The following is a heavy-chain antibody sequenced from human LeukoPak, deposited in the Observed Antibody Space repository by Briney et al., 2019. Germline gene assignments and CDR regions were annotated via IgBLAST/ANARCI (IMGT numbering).Heavy chain of an antibody. CDR1: GGSFSGYY. D-gene: IGHD3-22*01. Sequence: SETLSLTYAVYGGSFSGYYWIGIRHPPGKGLEWSGEINHSGSTNYNPSLKSRVTISVDTSKNQFSLKLSSVTAADTAVYYCARFYDSSGRWGIDPWGQGTLVTVSS. V-gene: IGHV4-34*01. CDR3: ARFYDSSGRWGIDP. J-gene: IGHJ5*02. CDR2: INHSGST.